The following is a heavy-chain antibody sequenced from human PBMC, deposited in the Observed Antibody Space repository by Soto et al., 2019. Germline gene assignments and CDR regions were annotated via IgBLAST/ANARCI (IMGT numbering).Heavy chain of an antibody. Sequence: QVQLQESGPGLLKPSETLSLTCTVSGGSIRSYCWTWIRQPPGEGLEWIGCICNSGSTNYNPSLKGRVTTSVDTQRNQFSLQLSYVTVADTAVYYCAGGGSIVVATRLLMDVWGKGTTVTVSS. D-gene: IGHD3-22*01. CDR1: GGSIRSYC. V-gene: IGHV4-59*08. CDR3: AGGGSIVVATRLLMDV. CDR2: ICNSGST. J-gene: IGHJ6*03.